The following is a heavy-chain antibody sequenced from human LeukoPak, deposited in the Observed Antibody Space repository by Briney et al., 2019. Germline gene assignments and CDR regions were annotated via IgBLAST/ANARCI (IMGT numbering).Heavy chain of an antibody. CDR1: GFSVSSNY. CDR3: ARGRSGWYLDY. J-gene: IGHJ4*02. Sequence: GGSLRLSCAASGFSVSSNYMTWVRQAPGKGLEWVSVIYSGGSTYYADSAKGRFTISRDNSKNTVYLQMNSLRAEDTAVCYCARGRSGWYLDYWGQGTLVTVSS. V-gene: IGHV3-66*01. CDR2: IYSGGST. D-gene: IGHD6-19*01.